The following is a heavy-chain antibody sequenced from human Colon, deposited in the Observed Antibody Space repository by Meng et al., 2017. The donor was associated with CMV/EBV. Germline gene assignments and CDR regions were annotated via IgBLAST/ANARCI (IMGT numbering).Heavy chain of an antibody. CDR3: ARELARGGY. CDR2: ISPYNGDT. J-gene: IGHJ4*02. V-gene: IGHV1-18*01. CDR1: GYTFTNFG. Sequence: QVQLGQSGAEVKKPGAPVKVSCKTSGYTFTNFGISWVRQAPGQGLEWMAYISPYNGDTNYAQRFQGRVALTTDTSTSTVYMELGSLTSDDTAMYYCARELARGGYWGQGTLVTVSS.